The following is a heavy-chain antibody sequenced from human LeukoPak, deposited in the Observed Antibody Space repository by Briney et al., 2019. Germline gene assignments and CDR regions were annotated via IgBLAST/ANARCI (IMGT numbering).Heavy chain of an antibody. CDR2: IIPIFGTA. CDR1: GGTFSSYA. V-gene: IGHV1-69*13. Sequence: ASVKVSCKASGGTFSSYAISWVRRAPGQGLEWMGGIIPIFGTANYAQKFQGRVTITADESTSTAYMELSSLRSEDTAVYYCARDQGVYGDYDYWGQGTLVTVSS. CDR3: ARDQGVYGDYDY. D-gene: IGHD4-17*01. J-gene: IGHJ4*02.